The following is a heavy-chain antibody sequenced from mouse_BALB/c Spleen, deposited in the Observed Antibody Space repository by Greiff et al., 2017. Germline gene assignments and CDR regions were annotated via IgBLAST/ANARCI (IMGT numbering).Heavy chain of an antibody. CDR3: ARSGGEAWFAY. Sequence: EVKVEESGPGLVKPSQSLSLTCTVTGYSITSDYAWNWIRQFPGNKLEWMGYISYSGSTSYNPSLKSRISITRDPSKNQFFLQLNSVTTEDTATYYCARSGGEAWFAYWGQGTLVTVSA. J-gene: IGHJ3*01. D-gene: IGHD2-13*01. V-gene: IGHV3-2*02. CDR1: GYSITSDYA. CDR2: ISYSGST.